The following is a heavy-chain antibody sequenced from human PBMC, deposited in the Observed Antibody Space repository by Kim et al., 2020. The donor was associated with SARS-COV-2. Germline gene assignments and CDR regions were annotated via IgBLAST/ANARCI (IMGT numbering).Heavy chain of an antibody. CDR3: VKDPRLRYFDWSDY. D-gene: IGHD3-9*01. J-gene: IGHJ4*02. V-gene: IGHV3-64D*09. Sequence: ADSVKGRFTISRDNSKNTLYLQMSSLRAEDTAVYYCVKDPRLRYFDWSDYWGQGTLVTVSS.